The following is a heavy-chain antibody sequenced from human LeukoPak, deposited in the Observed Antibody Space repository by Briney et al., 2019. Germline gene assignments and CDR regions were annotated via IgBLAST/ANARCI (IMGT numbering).Heavy chain of an antibody. D-gene: IGHD3-3*01. CDR1: GYTFSSYS. CDR2: ISGSGGST. J-gene: IGHJ5*02. V-gene: IGHV3-23*01. CDR3: AKDRNRDDFWSGFPAGWFDP. Sequence: GGSLRLSCLASGYTFSSYSINWVRQAPGKGLEWVSAISGSGGSTYYADSVKGRFTISRDNSKNTLYLQMNSLRAEDTAVYYCAKDRNRDDFWSGFPAGWFDPWGQGTLVTVSS.